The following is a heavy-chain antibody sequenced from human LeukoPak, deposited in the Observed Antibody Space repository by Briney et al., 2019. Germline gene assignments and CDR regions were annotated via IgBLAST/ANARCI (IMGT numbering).Heavy chain of an antibody. CDR1: GYTFTNYY. D-gene: IGHD3-3*01. J-gene: IGHJ5*02. CDR3: AREAVTIFGLVRTQTPKGPHRFDP. CDR2: INPSGGTT. V-gene: IGHV1-46*01. Sequence: ASVKDSCKASGYTFTNYYIHWVRQAPGQGLEWMGLINPSGGTTNCAQKFQGRVTMTRDMSTTTVYMHLSSLRSEDTAVYYCAREAVTIFGLVRTQTPKGPHRFDPWGQGTLVTVSS.